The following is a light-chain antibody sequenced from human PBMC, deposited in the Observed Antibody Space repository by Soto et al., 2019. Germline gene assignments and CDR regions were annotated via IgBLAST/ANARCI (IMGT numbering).Light chain of an antibody. CDR3: LQSYSTLRT. Sequence: DIQMTQSPSSLSASVGARVTITCRASQSISSYLNWYQQKPGKAPKLLIYAASSSQSGVPSRFSGSGSGTDFTLTISSLQPEDFATDYFLQSYSTLRTFGQGTKVDIK. J-gene: IGKJ1*01. V-gene: IGKV1-39*01. CDR2: AAS. CDR1: QSISSY.